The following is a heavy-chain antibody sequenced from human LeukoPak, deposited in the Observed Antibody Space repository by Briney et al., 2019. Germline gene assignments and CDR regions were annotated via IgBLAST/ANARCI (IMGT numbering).Heavy chain of an antibody. CDR3: AIVTGGWFPNPN. CDR1: GGSFSGYY. CDR2: INHSGST. D-gene: IGHD3-10*01. Sequence: PSETLSLTCAVYGGSFSGYYWSWIRQPPGKGLEWIGEINHSGSTNYNPSLKSRVTISVDTSKNQFSLKLSSVTAADTAVYYCAIVTGGWFPNPNWGQGTLVTVSS. J-gene: IGHJ4*02. V-gene: IGHV4-34*01.